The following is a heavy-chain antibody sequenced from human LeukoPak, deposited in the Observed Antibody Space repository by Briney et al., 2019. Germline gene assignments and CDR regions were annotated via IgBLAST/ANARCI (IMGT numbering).Heavy chain of an antibody. Sequence: PSETLSLTCTVSGGSISGYYWSWIRQPPGKGLEYIGYIYYSGSTKNNPSLKSPVTISVDTSKNQFSLKLSSVTAADTAVYYCARVGVKGVGWELDYWGQGTLVTVSS. V-gene: IGHV4-59*01. CDR2: IYYSGST. CDR1: GGSISGYY. D-gene: IGHD6-19*01. J-gene: IGHJ4*02. CDR3: ARVGVKGVGWELDY.